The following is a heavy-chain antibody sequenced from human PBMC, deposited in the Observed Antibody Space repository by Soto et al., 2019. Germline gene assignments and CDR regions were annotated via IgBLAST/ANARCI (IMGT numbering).Heavy chain of an antibody. Sequence: PGGSLRLSCAASGFTFSSYWMHWVRQAPGKGLVWVSRINSDGSSTSYADSVKGRFTISRDNAKNTLYLQMNSLRAEDTAVYYCARDDYDFWSGYPGYGMDVWGQGTTVTVSS. D-gene: IGHD3-3*01. CDR3: ARDDYDFWSGYPGYGMDV. CDR2: INSDGSST. V-gene: IGHV3-74*01. J-gene: IGHJ6*02. CDR1: GFTFSSYW.